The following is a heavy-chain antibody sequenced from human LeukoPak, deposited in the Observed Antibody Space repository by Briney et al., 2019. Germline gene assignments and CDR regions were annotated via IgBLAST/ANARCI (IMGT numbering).Heavy chain of an antibody. CDR3: ERRPYFYMDV. CDR1: GGSISSNSYY. V-gene: IGHV4-39*01. Sequence: PSETLSLTCTVSGGSISSNSYYWGWIRQPPGKGLEWIGSIFYSGTTYYNPSLKSRVTISVDTSKNQFSLKLNSVTAADTAVYYCERRPYFYMDVWGKGTTVSVSS. J-gene: IGHJ6*03. CDR2: IFYSGTT.